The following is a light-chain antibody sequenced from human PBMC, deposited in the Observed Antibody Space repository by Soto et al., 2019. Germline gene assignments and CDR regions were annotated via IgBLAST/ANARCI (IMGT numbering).Light chain of an antibody. CDR1: QSISSR. V-gene: IGKV1-5*01. J-gene: IGKJ3*01. CDR3: QQYNSYSL. Sequence: DIQMTQSPSTLSASVGDRVTITCRASQSISSRLAWYQQKPGKAPKLLIYDASSLESGVPSRFSGSGSGTEFTLTISSLQPDDFATYYCQQYNSYSLFGPGTKVDIK. CDR2: DAS.